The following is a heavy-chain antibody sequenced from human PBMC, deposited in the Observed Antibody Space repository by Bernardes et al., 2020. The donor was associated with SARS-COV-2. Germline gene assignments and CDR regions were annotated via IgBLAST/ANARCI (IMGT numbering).Heavy chain of an antibody. V-gene: IGHV4-39*01. Sequence: SETLSLTCTVSSDSIISSNSYWGWIRQPPGKGLEWIGTICYCGTTYYNPSLKSRVTISGDTSKNHFSLNLRSVTAADTAVYFCARHDYRKQQLENNWFDPWGQGILVTVSS. J-gene: IGHJ5*02. CDR3: ARHDYRKQQLENNWFDP. D-gene: IGHD6-13*01. CDR2: ICYCGTT. CDR1: SDSIISSNSY.